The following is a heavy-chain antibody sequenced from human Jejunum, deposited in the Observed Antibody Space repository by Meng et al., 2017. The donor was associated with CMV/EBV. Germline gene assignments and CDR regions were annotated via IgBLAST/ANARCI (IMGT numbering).Heavy chain of an antibody. CDR3: ARTLLWFGASYYFDY. CDR2: IYYSGST. D-gene: IGHD3-10*01. V-gene: IGHV4-59*01. Sequence: GGSISSYYWSWIRQPPGKGLEWIGYIYYSGSTNYNPSLKSRVTISVDTSKDQFSLKLSSVTAADTAVYYCARTLLWFGASYYFDYWGQGTLVTVSS. J-gene: IGHJ4*02. CDR1: GGSISSYY.